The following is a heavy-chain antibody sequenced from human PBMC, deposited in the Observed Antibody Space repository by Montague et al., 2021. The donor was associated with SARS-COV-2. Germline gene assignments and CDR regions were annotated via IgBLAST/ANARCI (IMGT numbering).Heavy chain of an antibody. CDR3: ARAPPGYWGVVVVVAANFDY. CDR1: GGSISSSSYY. J-gene: IGHJ4*02. D-gene: IGHD2-15*01. Sequence: SETLSLTCTVSGGSISSSSYYWGWIRQPPGKGLEWIGSIYYSGSTYYNPSLKSRVTISVDTSKIQFSLKLSSVTAADTAVYYCARAPPGYWGVVVVVAANFDYWGQGTLVTVSS. V-gene: IGHV4-39*07. CDR2: IYYSGST.